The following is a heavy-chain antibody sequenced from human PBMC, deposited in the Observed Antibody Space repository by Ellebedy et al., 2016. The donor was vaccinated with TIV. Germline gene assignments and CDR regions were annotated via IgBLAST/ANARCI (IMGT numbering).Heavy chain of an antibody. D-gene: IGHD3-10*01. Sequence: GESLKISCATSGFTFSDHYMDWVRQAPGEGLEWVGRIRDKANGYTTVYAASVGGRFTISRDDSKNSLYLQIDSLKTEDAAVYYCAKPPMGQLYFDYWGQGTLVTVSS. J-gene: IGHJ4*02. CDR1: GFTFSDHY. CDR3: AKPPMGQLYFDY. CDR2: IRDKANGYTT. V-gene: IGHV3-72*01.